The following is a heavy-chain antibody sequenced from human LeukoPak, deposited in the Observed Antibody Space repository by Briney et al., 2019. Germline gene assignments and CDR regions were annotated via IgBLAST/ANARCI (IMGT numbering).Heavy chain of an antibody. D-gene: IGHD3-22*01. CDR1: GFAFSGSA. V-gene: IGHV3-73*01. J-gene: IGHJ4*02. Sequence: GGSLRLSCEASGFAFSGSAMHWVRQASGKGLEWVGRIRSKANSYVTAYAASVEGRFTISRDDSKNTAYLQMNSLKTEDTAVYYCARGLHSSGYYGAYYFDYWGQGTLVTVSS. CDR2: IRSKANSYVT. CDR3: ARGLHSSGYYGAYYFDY.